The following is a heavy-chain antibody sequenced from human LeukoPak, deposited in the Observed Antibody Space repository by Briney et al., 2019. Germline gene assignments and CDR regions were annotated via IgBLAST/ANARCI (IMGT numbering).Heavy chain of an antibody. CDR3: ARYQLLPSATPYYYHGMDV. CDR2: IIPIFGTA. CDR1: GGTFSSYA. J-gene: IGHJ6*04. Sequence: SVKVSCKASGGTFSSYAISWVRQAPGQGLEWMGGIIPIFGTANYAQKFQGRVTITADESTSTAYMELSSLRSEDTAVYYCARYQLLPSATPYYYHGMDVWGKGTTVTVSS. D-gene: IGHD2-2*01. V-gene: IGHV1-69*13.